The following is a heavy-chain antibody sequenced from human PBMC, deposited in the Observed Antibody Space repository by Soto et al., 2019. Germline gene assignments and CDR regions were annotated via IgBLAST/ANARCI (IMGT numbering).Heavy chain of an antibody. CDR2: MDPNRGHS. V-gene: IGHV1-8*01. CDR3: ARDAYRSLWFFPH. CDR1: GYNIASYD. Sequence: ASVKVSCKSSGYNIASYDIIWVRQAAGQGLEWIGWMDPNRGHSDSVQNFRGRATMTTNIYASTAYMELSGLRSDDTGVYYRARDAYRSLWFFPHRAQGTLVTVS. D-gene: IGHD3-10*01. J-gene: IGHJ4*02.